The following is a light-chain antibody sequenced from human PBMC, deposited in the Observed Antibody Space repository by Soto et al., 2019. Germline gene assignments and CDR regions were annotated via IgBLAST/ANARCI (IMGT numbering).Light chain of an antibody. J-gene: IGLJ1*01. CDR3: SSYTNSSTYV. CDR1: SSDVGGYNY. CDR2: DVS. Sequence: QSVLTQPASVSGSPGQSITISCTGTSSDVGGYNYVSWYQQHPGKAPKLMIYDVSNRPSGVSNRFSGFKSGNTASLTISGLHAEDEADYYCSSYTNSSTYVFGTGTKVTVL. V-gene: IGLV2-14*03.